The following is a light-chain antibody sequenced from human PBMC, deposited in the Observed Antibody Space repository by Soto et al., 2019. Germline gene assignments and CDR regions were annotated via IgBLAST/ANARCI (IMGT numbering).Light chain of an antibody. V-gene: IGKV3-15*01. Sequence: EIVMTQYPATLSVSPGERVTLSCGASQNINSNLAWYQQKPGQAPRLLIYVASTRATGIPARFSGSGSGTEFTLTISSLQSEHFAVYYCQQYNNWPPEGITFGQGTRLEIK. CDR3: QQYNNWPPEGIT. CDR2: VAS. J-gene: IGKJ5*01. CDR1: QNINSN.